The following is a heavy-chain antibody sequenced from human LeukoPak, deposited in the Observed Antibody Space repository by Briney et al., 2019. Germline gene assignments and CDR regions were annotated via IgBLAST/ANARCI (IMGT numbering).Heavy chain of an antibody. Sequence: GGSLRLSCAASGFTFTKYWMSRVRQAPGKRLECVASINQDESVKRYVDSAKGRFTISRGNTQNSVYLEMNSLTAEDTALYYCARDLWAQQEGDGFDIWGQGTMVTVSS. V-gene: IGHV3-7*03. CDR3: ARDLWAQQEGDGFDI. D-gene: IGHD6-13*01. CDR2: INQDESVK. J-gene: IGHJ3*02. CDR1: GFTFTKYW.